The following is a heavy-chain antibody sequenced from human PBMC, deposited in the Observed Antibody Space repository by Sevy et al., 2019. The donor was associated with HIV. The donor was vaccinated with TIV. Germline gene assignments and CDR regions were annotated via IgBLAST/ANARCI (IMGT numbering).Heavy chain of an antibody. D-gene: IGHD2-2*01. V-gene: IGHV4-59*01. Sequence: QSQTLSLTCTVSGGSISSYYWSWIRQPPGKGLEWIGYIYYSGSTNYNPSLKSRVTISVDTSKNQFSLKVSSVTAADTAVYYCARDMLGYCSSTSCYAEGYFDYWGQGTLVTVSS. CDR3: ARDMLGYCSSTSCYAEGYFDY. CDR2: IYYSGST. J-gene: IGHJ4*02. CDR1: GGSISSYY.